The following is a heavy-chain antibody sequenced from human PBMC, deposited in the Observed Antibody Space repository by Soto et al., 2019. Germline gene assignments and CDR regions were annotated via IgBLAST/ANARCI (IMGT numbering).Heavy chain of an antibody. V-gene: IGHV3-23*01. D-gene: IGHD6-13*01. Sequence: PGGALSLSCAASVFTFSSYAMSWFRQAPVKVLEWVSAISGSGGSTYYADSVKGRFTISRDNSKNTLYLQMNSLRAEDTAVYYCAKEPPAYSSSWSEGFQHWGQGTLVTVSS. CDR2: ISGSGGST. CDR1: VFTFSSYA. CDR3: AKEPPAYSSSWSEGFQH. J-gene: IGHJ1*01.